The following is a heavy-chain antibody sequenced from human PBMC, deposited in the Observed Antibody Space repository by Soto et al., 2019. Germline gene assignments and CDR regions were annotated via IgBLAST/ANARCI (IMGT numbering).Heavy chain of an antibody. J-gene: IGHJ4*02. CDR1: GYSFTTYA. D-gene: IGHD1-7*01. Sequence: QVQLVQSGAELKKPGASVKISCKASGYSFTTYAIHWVRQAPGQGLEWMGWISTINGDTRYSQNFQGRFTLTRDTSAHTAYRELSSLTSEDTAVYYCARDWTWNSKDYYFAYWGQGTLVTVSS. CDR3: ARDWTWNSKDYYFAY. CDR2: ISTINGDT. V-gene: IGHV1-3*04.